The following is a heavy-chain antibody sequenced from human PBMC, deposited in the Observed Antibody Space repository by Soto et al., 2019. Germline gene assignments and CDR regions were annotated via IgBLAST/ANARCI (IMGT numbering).Heavy chain of an antibody. CDR1: GYTLTELS. CDR2: FDPEDGET. J-gene: IGHJ5*02. CDR3: ATLVSGEGVVGAILNWFDP. Sequence: QVQLVQSGAEVKKPGASVKVSCKVSGYTLTELSMHWVRQAPGKGLEWMGGFDPEDGETIYSQKFQGRVTVTEDTSTDTVYMELSSLRSEDTAVYYCATLVSGEGVVGAILNWFDPWCQGTLVTVSS. V-gene: IGHV1-24*01. D-gene: IGHD1-26*01.